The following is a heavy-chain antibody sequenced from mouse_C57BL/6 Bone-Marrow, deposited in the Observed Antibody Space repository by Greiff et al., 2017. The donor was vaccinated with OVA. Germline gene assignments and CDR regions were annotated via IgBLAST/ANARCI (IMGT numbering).Heavy chain of an antibody. V-gene: IGHV1-64*01. D-gene: IGHD2-4*01. CDR2: IHPNSGST. Sequence: QVQLKQPGAELVKPGASVKLSCKASGYTFTSYWMHWVKQRPGQGLEWIGMIHPNSGSTNYNEKFKSKATLTVDKSSSTAYMQLSSLTSEDSAVYYCAREKLYDYDGWFAYWGQGTLVTVSA. J-gene: IGHJ3*01. CDR3: AREKLYDYDGWFAY. CDR1: GYTFTSYW.